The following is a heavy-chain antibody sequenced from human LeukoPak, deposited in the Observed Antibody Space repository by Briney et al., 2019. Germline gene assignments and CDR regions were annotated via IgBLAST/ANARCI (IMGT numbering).Heavy chain of an antibody. J-gene: IGHJ4*02. Sequence: GGSLRLSCAASGFTLSSYWMSWVRQAPGKGLEWVARIKQDGSEKHYVDSVKGRFTISRDNAKNSVYLQMNTLRAEDTAVYYCARYIEAPRRDLDYWGQGTLVTVSS. D-gene: IGHD6-25*01. CDR3: ARYIEAPRRDLDY. V-gene: IGHV3-7*01. CDR2: IKQDGSEK. CDR1: GFTLSSYW.